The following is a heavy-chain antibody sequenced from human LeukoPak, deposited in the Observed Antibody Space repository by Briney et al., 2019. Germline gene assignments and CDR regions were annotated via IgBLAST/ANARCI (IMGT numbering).Heavy chain of an antibody. D-gene: IGHD2-15*01. Sequence: GGSLRLSCAASGFTFSDYYMSWIRQAPGKGLEWVSYISSSSSYTNYADSVKGRFTISRDNAKNSLYLQMNSLRAEDTAVYYCARVGVVGVAATTWFDPWAREPWSPSPQ. J-gene: IGHJ5*02. CDR2: ISSSSSYT. CDR1: GFTFSDYY. V-gene: IGHV3-11*05. CDR3: ARVGVVGVAATTWFDP.